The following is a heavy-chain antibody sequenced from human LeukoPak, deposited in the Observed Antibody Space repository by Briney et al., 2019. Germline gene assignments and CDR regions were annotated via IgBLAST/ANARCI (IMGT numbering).Heavy chain of an antibody. Sequence: ASVKVSCKASGYTFTGYYMHWVRQAPGQGLEWMGRINPNSGGTNYAQKFQGRVTMTRDTSISTAYMELSRLRSDDTAVYYCARVPKTTVTTGSLGYWGQGTLVTVSS. CDR1: GYTFTGYY. CDR3: ARVPKTTVTTGSLGY. D-gene: IGHD4-17*01. V-gene: IGHV1-2*06. CDR2: INPNSGGT. J-gene: IGHJ4*02.